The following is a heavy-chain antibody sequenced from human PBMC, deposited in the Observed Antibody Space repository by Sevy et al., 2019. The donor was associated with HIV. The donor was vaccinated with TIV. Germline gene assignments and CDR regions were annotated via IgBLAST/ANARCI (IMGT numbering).Heavy chain of an antibody. V-gene: IGHV3-53*01. Sequence: GGSLRLSCAASGFTVSSNYMSWVRQAPGKGLEWVSVIYSGGSTYYADSVKGRFTISRDNSKNTLYLQMNSLRAEDTAVYYCVREGTAGPFDYWGQGTLVTVSS. J-gene: IGHJ4*02. CDR2: IYSGGST. CDR3: VREGTAGPFDY. CDR1: GFTVSSNY. D-gene: IGHD6-13*01.